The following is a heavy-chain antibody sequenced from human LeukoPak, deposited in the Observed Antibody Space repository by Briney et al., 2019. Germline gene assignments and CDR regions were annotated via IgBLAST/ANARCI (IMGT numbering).Heavy chain of an antibody. CDR2: IYYSGST. D-gene: IGHD6-19*01. CDR3: AREVLRSGWYGGEFDY. J-gene: IGHJ4*02. V-gene: IGHV4-59*01. CDR1: GGSFSGYY. Sequence: SETLSLTCAVYGGSFSGYYWSWIRQPPGKGLEWIGYIYYSGSTNYNPSLKSRVTISVDTSKNQFSLKLSSVTAADTAVYYCAREVLRSGWYGGEFDYWGQGTLVTVPT.